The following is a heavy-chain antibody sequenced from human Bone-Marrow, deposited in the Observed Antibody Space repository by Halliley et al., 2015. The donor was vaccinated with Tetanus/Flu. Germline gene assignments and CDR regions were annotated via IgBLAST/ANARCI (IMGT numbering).Heavy chain of an antibody. D-gene: IGHD3-3*01. CDR3: AKDHDFWSGFRPIFDH. V-gene: IGHV3-23*01. J-gene: IGHJ4*02. CDR2: TIGIGTTT. Sequence: SLRLSCAASGFTFSDYAMGWVRQAPGKGLEWVSLTIGIGTTTYYADSVKGRFTVSRDNSKNTLYLQLNSLRTEDTAVYYCAKDHDFWSGFRPIFDHWGQGTLVTVSS. CDR1: GFTFSDYA.